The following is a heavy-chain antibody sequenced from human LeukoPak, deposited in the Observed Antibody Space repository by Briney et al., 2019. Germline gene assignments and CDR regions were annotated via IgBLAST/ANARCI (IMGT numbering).Heavy chain of an antibody. Sequence: PGTSLRLSCAASGFTFSNFGMHWVRQAPGKGLERVSGISGSGGSTYYADSVKGRFTISRDNSKNTLYLQMNSLRAEDTAVYYCANQWLNAFDIWGQGTMVTVSS. J-gene: IGHJ3*02. D-gene: IGHD6-19*01. V-gene: IGHV3-23*01. CDR1: GFTFSNFG. CDR2: ISGSGGST. CDR3: ANQWLNAFDI.